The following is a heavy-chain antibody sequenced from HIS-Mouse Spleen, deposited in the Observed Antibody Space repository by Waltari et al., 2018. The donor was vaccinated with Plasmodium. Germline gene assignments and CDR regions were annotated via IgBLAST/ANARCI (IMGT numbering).Heavy chain of an antibody. CDR2: INHSGST. CDR1: GGSFSGYY. CDR3: ARVTSSGVYWYFDL. Sequence: QVQLQQWGAGLLKPSETLSLTCAVYGGSFSGYYWSWIRRPPGKGLEWIGEINHSGSTNHNPSLKSGVTISVDTSKNQFSLKLSAVTAADTAVYYCARVTSSGVYWYFDLWGRGTLVTVSS. J-gene: IGHJ2*01. D-gene: IGHD3-3*01. V-gene: IGHV4-34*01.